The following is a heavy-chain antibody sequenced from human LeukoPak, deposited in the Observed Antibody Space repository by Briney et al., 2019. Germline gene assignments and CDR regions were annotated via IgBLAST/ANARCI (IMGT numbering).Heavy chain of an antibody. D-gene: IGHD6-6*01. V-gene: IGHV1-2*06. CDR3: ARGPRSIAARRGNWFDP. CDR2: INPNSGGT. Sequence: ASVKVSCKASGGTFTGYYMHWVRQAPGQGLEWMGRINPNSGGTNYAQKFQGRVTMTRDTSISTAYMELSRLRSDDTAVYYCARGPRSIAARRGNWFDPWGQGTLVTVSS. J-gene: IGHJ5*02. CDR1: GGTFTGYY.